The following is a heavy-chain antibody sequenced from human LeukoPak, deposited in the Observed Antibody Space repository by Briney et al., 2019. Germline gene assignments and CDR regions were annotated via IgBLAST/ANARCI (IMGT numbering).Heavy chain of an antibody. V-gene: IGHV3-33*08. CDR3: ARVAVAGTEAEIDY. CDR1: GFTFSSYA. CDR2: IWYDGSNK. J-gene: IGHJ4*02. D-gene: IGHD6-19*01. Sequence: GGSLRLSCAASGFTFSSYAMSWVRQAPGKGLEWVAVIWYDGSNKYYGDSVKGRFTISRDNAKNSLFLQMNSLRAEDTAVYYCARVAVAGTEAEIDYWGQGILVTVSS.